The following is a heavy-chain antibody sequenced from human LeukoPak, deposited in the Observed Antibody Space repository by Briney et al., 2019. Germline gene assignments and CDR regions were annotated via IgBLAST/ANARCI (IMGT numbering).Heavy chain of an antibody. CDR1: GGSISSSSYY. CDR2: IYYSGST. D-gene: IGHD6-19*01. J-gene: IGHJ4*02. Sequence: SETLSLTCTVSGGSISSSSYYWGWIRQPPGKGLEWIGSIYYSGSTYYNPSLKSRVTISVDTSKNQFPLKLSSVTAADTAVYYCARAPYSSGWWFDYWGQGTLVTVSS. CDR3: ARAPYSSGWWFDY. V-gene: IGHV4-39*01.